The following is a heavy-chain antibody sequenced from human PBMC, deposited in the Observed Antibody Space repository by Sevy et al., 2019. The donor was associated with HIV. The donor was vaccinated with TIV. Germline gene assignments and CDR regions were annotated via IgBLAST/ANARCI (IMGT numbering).Heavy chain of an antibody. CDR3: AGENAWGRGYS. CDR1: GGSITSLY. D-gene: IGHD1-26*01. V-gene: IGHV4-59*08. Sequence: SETLSLTCTVSGGSITSLYWGWIRQPPGKGLEWIANIYYNGNTNYNPSLKSRATISLDTSKNQFSLRLSSVTAADTAIYHCAGENAWGRGYSWGQGTLVTVSS. J-gene: IGHJ4*02. CDR2: IYYNGNT.